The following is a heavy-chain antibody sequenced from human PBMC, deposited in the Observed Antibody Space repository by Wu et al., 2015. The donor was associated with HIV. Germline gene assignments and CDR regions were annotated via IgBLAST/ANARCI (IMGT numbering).Heavy chain of an antibody. J-gene: IGHJ4*02. V-gene: IGHV1-18*01. CDR1: GYTFSDYG. D-gene: IGHD1-14*01. CDR3: ARGRGNHVGMTVGLTT. Sequence: QVHLVQSGGEVKKPGASVKVSCNASGYTFSDYGISWVRQAPGQGLEWMGWVSGERQAPGQGLEWLGWTSSHNGNIKYAQKFQDRVTMTTDTSTSIVYMELRSLRSDDTAMYYCARGRGNHVGMTVGLTTWGTGTLVTVSS. CDR2: TSSHNGNI.